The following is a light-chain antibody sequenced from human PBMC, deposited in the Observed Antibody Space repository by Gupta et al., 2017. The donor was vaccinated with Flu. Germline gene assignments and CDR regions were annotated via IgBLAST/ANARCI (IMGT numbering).Light chain of an antibody. CDR1: HSIYSS. CDR3: QQYRTLWT. V-gene: IGKV1-5*03. CDR2: EAS. Sequence: VGDKVTVTCRASHSIYSSLAWYQQKPGKAPKLLIYEASSLESGVPSRFSGSGSGTEFALTITSLQPEDFATYYCQQYRTLWTFGQGTKAEIK. J-gene: IGKJ1*01.